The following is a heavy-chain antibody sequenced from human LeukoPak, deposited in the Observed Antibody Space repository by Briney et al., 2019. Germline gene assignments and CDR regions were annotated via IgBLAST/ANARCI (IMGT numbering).Heavy chain of an antibody. CDR2: ISSTGGTT. V-gene: IGHV3-23*01. D-gene: IGHD2-2*01. J-gene: IGHJ4*02. CDR3: ARVMGRYCSSTSCYVDY. Sequence: GGTLRLSCAASGITFSSYGMSWVCQAPGKGLGWVSSISSTGGTTYYADSVKGRFTISRDNSKNTLYLQMNSLRAEDTAVYYCARVMGRYCSSTSCYVDYWGQGTLVTVSS. CDR1: GITFSSYG.